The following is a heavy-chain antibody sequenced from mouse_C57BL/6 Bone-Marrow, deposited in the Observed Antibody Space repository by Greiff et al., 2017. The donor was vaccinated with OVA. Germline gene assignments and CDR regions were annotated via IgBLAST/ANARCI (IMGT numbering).Heavy chain of an antibody. D-gene: IGHD1-1*01. CDR2: ISSGGSYT. CDR1: GFTFSSYG. Sequence: EVQGVESGGGLVKPGGSLKLSCAASGFTFSSYGMSWVRQTPDKRLEWVATISSGGSYTYYPDSVKGRFTISRDNAKNTLYLQMSSLKSEDTAMYYCARVITSVDYWGQGTTLTVSS. V-gene: IGHV5-6*01. J-gene: IGHJ2*01. CDR3: ARVITSVDY.